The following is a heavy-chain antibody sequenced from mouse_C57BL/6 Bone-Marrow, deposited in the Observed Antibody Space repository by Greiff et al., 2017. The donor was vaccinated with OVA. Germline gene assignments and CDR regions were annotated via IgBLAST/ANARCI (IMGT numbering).Heavy chain of an antibody. J-gene: IGHJ2*01. CDR3: ARSPIYYERVGY. CDR2: INPSSGYT. Sequence: QVQLKESGAELAKPGASVKLSCKASGYTFTSYWMHWVKQRPGQGLEWIGYINPSSGYTKYNQKFKAKATLTADKSSSTAYMQLSSLTYEDSAVYYCARSPIYYERVGYWGQGTTLTVSS. D-gene: IGHD2-4*01. CDR1: GYTFTSYW. V-gene: IGHV1-7*01.